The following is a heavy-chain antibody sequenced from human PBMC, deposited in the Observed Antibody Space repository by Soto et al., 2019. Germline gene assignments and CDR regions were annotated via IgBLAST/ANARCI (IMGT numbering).Heavy chain of an antibody. J-gene: IGHJ4*02. CDR3: ARDPVRPLPAPRDDNHLETTSFDY. CDR2: ISYDGSNK. CDR1: GFTFSSYA. Sequence: QVQLVESGGGVVQPGRSLRLSCAASGFTFSSYAMHWVRQAPGKGLEWVAVISYDGSNKYYADSVKGRFTISRDNSKNTLDVQMNSLRAEDTAVYYCARDPVRPLPAPRDDNHLETTSFDYWGQGTLVTVSS. D-gene: IGHD1-1*01. V-gene: IGHV3-30-3*01.